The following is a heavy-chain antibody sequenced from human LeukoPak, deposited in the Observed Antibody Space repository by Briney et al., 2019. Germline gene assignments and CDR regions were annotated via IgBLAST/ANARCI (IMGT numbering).Heavy chain of an antibody. CDR3: ARPYYYDSRIDP. D-gene: IGHD3-22*01. CDR2: IYYSGST. V-gene: IGHV4-30-4*01. Sequence: SQTLSLNCTVSGVSISSGDYYWSWIRQPPGKGLEWIGYIYYSGSTYYNPSLKSRVTISVDTSKNQLSLKLSSVTAADTAVYYCARPYYYDSRIDPWGQGTLVTVSS. J-gene: IGHJ5*02. CDR1: GVSISSGDYY.